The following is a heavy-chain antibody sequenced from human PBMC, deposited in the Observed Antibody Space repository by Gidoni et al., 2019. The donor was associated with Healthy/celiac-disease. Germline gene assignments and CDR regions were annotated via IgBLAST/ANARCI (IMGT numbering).Heavy chain of an antibody. V-gene: IGHV4-30-4*01. D-gene: IGHD4-17*01. CDR2: IYYSGST. CDR3: ARGGLLFSDDYGDYGAFDI. Sequence: QVQLQESGPGLVKPSQTLSLTCTVSGGSISSGDYYWSWIRQPPGKGLEWIGYIYYSGSTYYNPSLKSRVTISVDTSKNQFSLKLSSVTAADTAVYYCARGGLLFSDDYGDYGAFDIWGQGTMVTVSS. J-gene: IGHJ3*02. CDR1: GGSISSGDYY.